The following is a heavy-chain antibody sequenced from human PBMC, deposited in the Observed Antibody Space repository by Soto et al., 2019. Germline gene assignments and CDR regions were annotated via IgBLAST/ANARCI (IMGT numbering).Heavy chain of an antibody. CDR1: GYTFTSYG. Sequence: GASVKVSCKASGYTFTSYGISWVRQAPGQGLEWMGWISAYNGNTNYAQKLQGRVTMTTDTSTSTAYMELRSLRSDDTAVYYCARDTIPYYYGSGSPFDYWGQGTLVTVSS. V-gene: IGHV1-18*01. CDR3: ARDTIPYYYGSGSPFDY. J-gene: IGHJ4*02. D-gene: IGHD3-10*01. CDR2: ISAYNGNT.